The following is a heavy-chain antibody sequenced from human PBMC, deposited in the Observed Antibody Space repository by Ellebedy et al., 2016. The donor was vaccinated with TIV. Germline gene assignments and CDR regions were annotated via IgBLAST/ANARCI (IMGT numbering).Heavy chain of an antibody. CDR1: GFTFSSYS. D-gene: IGHD6-13*01. Sequence: GESLKISCAASGFTFSSYSMNWVRQAPGKGLEWVSSISSSSSYIYYADSVKGRFTISRDNAKNSLYLQMNSLRAEDTAVYYCASCRAAGPFDYWGQGTLVTVSS. CDR3: ASCRAAGPFDY. J-gene: IGHJ4*02. CDR2: ISSSSSYI. V-gene: IGHV3-21*01.